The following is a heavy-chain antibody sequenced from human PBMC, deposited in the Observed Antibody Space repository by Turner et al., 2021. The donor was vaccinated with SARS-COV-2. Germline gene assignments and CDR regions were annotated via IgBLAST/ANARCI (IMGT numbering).Heavy chain of an antibody. D-gene: IGHD3-22*01. V-gene: IGHV3-21*01. CDR1: GFTVSTNY. Sequence: EVQLVESGGGLVQPGGSLRLPCAASGFTVSTNYMSWVRQAPGKGLEWVSSISSSSNYIYYADSVKGRFTISRDNAKNSLFLQMNSLRAEDTAVYYCARARWDYYDSSGYYPDAFDIWGQGTMVTVSS. J-gene: IGHJ3*02. CDR3: ARARWDYYDSSGYYPDAFDI. CDR2: ISSSSNYI.